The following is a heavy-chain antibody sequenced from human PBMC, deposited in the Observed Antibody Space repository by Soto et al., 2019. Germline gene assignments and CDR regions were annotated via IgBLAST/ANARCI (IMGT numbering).Heavy chain of an antibody. CDR3: SRGYPPRDQLGNLPGAF. CDR2: ISAYNGNT. D-gene: IGHD1-1*01. CDR1: GYTFTSYA. V-gene: IGHV1-18*01. Sequence: ASVKVSCKASGYTFTSYAISWVRQAPGQGLEWMGWISAYNGNTNYAQKFQGRVTMTRDTSTSTVYMELSSLRSEDTAIYYCSRGYPPRDQLGNLPGAFWGQGTLVTVSS. J-gene: IGHJ4*02.